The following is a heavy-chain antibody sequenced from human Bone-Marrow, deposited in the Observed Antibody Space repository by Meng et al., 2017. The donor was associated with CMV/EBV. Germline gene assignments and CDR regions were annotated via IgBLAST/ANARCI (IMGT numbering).Heavy chain of an antibody. V-gene: IGHV3-30*02. J-gene: IGHJ4*02. CDR1: GFTVSSYG. CDR3: AKECGGLSSSGLKALDY. D-gene: IGHD3-22*01. Sequence: GESLKISCAASGFTVSSYGMHWVRQAPGKGLEWVAFIRYDGSNKYYADSVKGRFTISRDNSKNTLYLQMNSLRAEDTAVYYCAKECGGLSSSGLKALDYWGQGTLVTVSS. CDR2: IRYDGSNK.